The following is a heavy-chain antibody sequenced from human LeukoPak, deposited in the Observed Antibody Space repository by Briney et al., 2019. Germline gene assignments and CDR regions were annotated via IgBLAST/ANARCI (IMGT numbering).Heavy chain of an antibody. D-gene: IGHD3-22*01. CDR2: ISSSSSTI. CDR1: GFTFSSYS. J-gene: IGHJ4*02. V-gene: IGHV3-48*01. CDR3: AHQSHYYDSSGYGY. Sequence: GGSLRLSCAASGFTFSSYSMNWVRQAPGKGLEWVSYISSSSSTIYYADSVKGRFTISRDNAKNSLYLQMNSLRAEDTAVYYCAHQSHYYDSSGYGYWGQGTLVTVSS.